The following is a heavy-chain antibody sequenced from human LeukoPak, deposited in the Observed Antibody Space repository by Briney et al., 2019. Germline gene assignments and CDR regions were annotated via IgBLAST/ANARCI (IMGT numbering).Heavy chain of an antibody. V-gene: IGHV4-34*01. Sequence: TPSETLSLTCAVYGGSFSGYYWSWIRQPPGKGLEWIGVINHSGSTNYNPSLKSRVTISVDTSKNQFSLKLSSVTAADTAVYYCARGRAEYYYDSSGYPRGSYYYYYMDVWGKGTTVTVSS. CDR1: GGSFSGYY. CDR3: ARGRAEYYYDSSGYPRGSYYYYYMDV. D-gene: IGHD3-22*01. CDR2: INHSGST. J-gene: IGHJ6*03.